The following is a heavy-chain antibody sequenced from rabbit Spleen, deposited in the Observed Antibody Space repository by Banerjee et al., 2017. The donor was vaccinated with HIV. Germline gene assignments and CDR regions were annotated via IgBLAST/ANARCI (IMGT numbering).Heavy chain of an antibody. J-gene: IGHJ3*01. Sequence: QEQLVESGGDLVKPGASLTLTCTASGFSLSNNYVMCWVRQAPGKGLEWIGCIYTSSGSTWYASWVNGRFTISRSTSLNTVTLQLNSLTAADTATYFCARDTGWSDGWGGFFRLWGQGTLVTVS. CDR1: GFSLSNNYV. CDR3: ARDTGWSDGWGGFFRL. CDR2: IYTSSGST. D-gene: IGHD4-1*01. V-gene: IGHV1S43*01.